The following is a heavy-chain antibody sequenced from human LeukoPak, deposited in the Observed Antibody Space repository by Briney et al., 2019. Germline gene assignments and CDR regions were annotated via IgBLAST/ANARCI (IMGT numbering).Heavy chain of an antibody. D-gene: IGHD2-2*01. CDR3: AKDLVPAAGYYYYYMDV. Sequence: GGSLRLSCAASGFTFSSYAMSWVRQAPGKGLEWVSGISGSGGSTYYVDSVKGRFTISRDNSKNTLYLQMNSLRVEDTALYSCAKDLVPAAGYYYYYMDVWGKGTTVTVSS. J-gene: IGHJ6*03. CDR2: ISGSGGST. CDR1: GFTFSSYA. V-gene: IGHV3-23*01.